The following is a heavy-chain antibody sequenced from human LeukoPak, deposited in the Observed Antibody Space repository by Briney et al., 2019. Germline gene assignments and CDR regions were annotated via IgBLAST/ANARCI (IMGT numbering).Heavy chain of an antibody. Sequence: GGSLRLSCAASGFTFSSYAMSWVRQAPGKGLEWVGFIRSKAYGGTTEYAASVKGRFTISRDDSKSIAYLQMNSLRAEDTAVYYCAKGSYYYGSGSLTYWGQGTLVTVSS. CDR1: GFTFSSYA. V-gene: IGHV3-71*01. D-gene: IGHD3-10*01. J-gene: IGHJ4*02. CDR3: AKGSYYYGSGSLTY. CDR2: IRSKAYGGTT.